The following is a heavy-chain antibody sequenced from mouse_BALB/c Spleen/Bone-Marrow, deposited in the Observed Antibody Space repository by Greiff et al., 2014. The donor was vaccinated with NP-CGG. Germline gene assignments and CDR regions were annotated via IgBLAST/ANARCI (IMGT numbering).Heavy chain of an antibody. CDR2: ISSGGGST. V-gene: IGHV5-12-1*01. J-gene: IGHJ2*01. CDR1: GFAFSSYD. D-gene: IGHD1-1*01. CDR3: AREVLRDYFDY. Sequence: EVMLVESGGGLVKPGGSLKLSCAASGFAFSSYDMSWVRQTPEKRLEWVAYISSGGGSTYYPDTVKDRFTISRDNAKNTLYLQMSSLKSEDTAMYYCAREVLRDYFDYWGQGTTLTVSS.